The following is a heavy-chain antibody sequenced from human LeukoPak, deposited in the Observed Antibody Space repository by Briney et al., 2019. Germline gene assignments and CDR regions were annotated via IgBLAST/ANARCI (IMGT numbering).Heavy chain of an antibody. J-gene: IGHJ4*02. CDR2: VYYSGST. CDR1: GGSISNSRYY. Sequence: SETLSLTCTVSGGSISNSRYYWGWIRQPPGKGLEWIGSVYYSGSTYFHPSLKSRVTLSVDTSKNQFSLNLSSVTAADTAVYYCARVFLGVRGVKGGFFDYWGQGTLVTVSS. V-gene: IGHV4-39*07. D-gene: IGHD3-10*01. CDR3: ARVFLGVRGVKGGFFDY.